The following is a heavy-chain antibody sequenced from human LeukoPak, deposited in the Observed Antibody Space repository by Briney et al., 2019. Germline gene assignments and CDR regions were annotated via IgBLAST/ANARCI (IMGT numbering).Heavy chain of an antibody. V-gene: IGHV3-48*01. Sequence: GGSLRLSCAASGFNFSIYSMNWVRQAPGKGLEWVSYITRSSTSIYYADSVKGRFTISRDNSKNTLYLQMNSLRAEDTAVYYCAKERVGEQGFDYWGQGTLVTVSS. CDR1: GFNFSIYS. CDR3: AKERVGEQGFDY. CDR2: ITRSSTSI. J-gene: IGHJ4*02. D-gene: IGHD3-16*01.